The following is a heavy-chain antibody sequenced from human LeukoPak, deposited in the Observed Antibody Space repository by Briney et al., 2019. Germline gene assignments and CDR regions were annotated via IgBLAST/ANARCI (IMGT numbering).Heavy chain of an antibody. V-gene: IGHV3-23*01. J-gene: IGHJ4*02. Sequence: PGGSLRLSCAASGFTFSTYSMSWVRQAPGKGLEWVSTISGSGDITYYADSVKGRFTISRDNSKNTLYLQMNSLRAEDTALYYCAKDLGYSDYWGQGTLVTVSS. CDR1: GFTFSTYS. CDR3: AKDLGYSDY. CDR2: ISGSGDIT.